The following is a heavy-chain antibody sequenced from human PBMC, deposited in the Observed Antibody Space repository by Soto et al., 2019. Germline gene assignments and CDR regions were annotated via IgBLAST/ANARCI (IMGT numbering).Heavy chain of an antibody. V-gene: IGHV4-30-4*01. CDR1: DGSISGGRHS. Sequence: QVQLQESGPGLIKPSETLSLTFTVSDGSISGGRHSWGWIRQPPGKGLEWIGYIFDSGSTYYNPSLRSRLSMSVDTSKNQFSLRLTSVTAADTAVYYCAREIMPLTNDWYFDLWGRGTRVTVSS. J-gene: IGHJ2*01. D-gene: IGHD2-8*01. CDR2: IFDSGST. CDR3: AREIMPLTNDWYFDL.